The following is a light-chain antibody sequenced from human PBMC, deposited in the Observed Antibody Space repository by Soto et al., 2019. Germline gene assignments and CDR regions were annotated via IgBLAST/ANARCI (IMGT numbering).Light chain of an antibody. CDR1: SSDVGGYNY. J-gene: IGLJ1*01. CDR2: EVS. Sequence: QSALTQPASVSGSPGQSITIAFTGTSSDVGGYNYVSWYQHHPGKAPQLMIYEVSNRPSGVSNRFSGSKSGNTASLTISGLLAEDEADYYCSSYTSSSTYVFGTGTKVTVL. CDR3: SSYTSSSTYV. V-gene: IGLV2-14*01.